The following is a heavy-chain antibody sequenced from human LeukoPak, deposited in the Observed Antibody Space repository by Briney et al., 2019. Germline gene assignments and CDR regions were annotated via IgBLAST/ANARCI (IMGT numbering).Heavy chain of an antibody. CDR2: INSDGSST. CDR3: ARDRDSTIFDY. D-gene: IGHD1-26*01. V-gene: IGHV3-74*01. J-gene: IGHJ4*02. Sequence: GWSLRLSCAVSRFTFSSYWMHWVRQAPDNGQVGLSPINSDGSSTSYADSVKGRFTISRDNAKNTLYLQMNSLRAEDTAVYYCARDRDSTIFDYWGQGTLVTVSS. CDR1: RFTFSSYW.